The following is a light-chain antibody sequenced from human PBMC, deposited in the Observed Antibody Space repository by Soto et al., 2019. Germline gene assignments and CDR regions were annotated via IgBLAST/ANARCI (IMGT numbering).Light chain of an antibody. CDR1: SGDIGDYNY. Sequence: QPVLTQPASVSGSPGQSITICCVGTSGDIGDYNYVSWYQQHPGKVPKVIIYDVSNRPSGVSYRSSGTKSGNTASLTVSGLQAEDEADYYCCSYTRSGTLIFGTGTKVTVL. V-gene: IGLV2-14*01. CDR2: DVS. J-gene: IGLJ1*01. CDR3: CSYTRSGTLI.